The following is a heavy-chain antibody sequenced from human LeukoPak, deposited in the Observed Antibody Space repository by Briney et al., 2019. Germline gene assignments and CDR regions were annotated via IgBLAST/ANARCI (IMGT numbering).Heavy chain of an antibody. D-gene: IGHD1-1*01. CDR3: ATTGTTGNYYMDV. V-gene: IGHV4-59*01. J-gene: IGHJ6*03. CDR1: GGSISSYY. CDR2: IYYSGST. Sequence: PSETLSLTCTVSGGSISSYYWSWIRQPPGKGLGWIGYIYYSGSTNYNPSLKSRVTISVDTSKNQFSLKLSSVTAADTAVYYCATTGTTGNYYMDVWGKGTTVTVSS.